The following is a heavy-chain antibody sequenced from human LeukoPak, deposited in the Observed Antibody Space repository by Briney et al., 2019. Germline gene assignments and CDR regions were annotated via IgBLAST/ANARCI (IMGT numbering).Heavy chain of an antibody. V-gene: IGHV4-59*01. D-gene: IGHD4-17*01. J-gene: IGHJ2*01. CDR3: ARVEVTTPHWYFDL. CDR2: IYFSGST. CDR1: GGSISSYY. Sequence: PSETLSLTCTVSGGSISSYYWSWIRQPPGKGLEWIGNIYFSGSTNYNPSLKSRVTILLDTSRKQFSLELRSVTAADTAVYYCARVEVTTPHWYFDLWGRGTLVTVSS.